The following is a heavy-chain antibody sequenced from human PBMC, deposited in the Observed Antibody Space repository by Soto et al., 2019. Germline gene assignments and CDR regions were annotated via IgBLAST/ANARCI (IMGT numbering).Heavy chain of an antibody. CDR2: IYWDDDK. Sequence: QITLKESGPTLVKPTQTLTLTCTFSGFSLSTSGVGVGLIRQPPGKALEWLALIYWDDDKRYSPSLRSRLTINKDPSKNQVVLTMTNMDPVATATYYCIQSRCGGDCLQSYASHYYYGMDVWGQGTTVTVSS. CDR3: IQSRCGGDCLQSYASHYYYGMDV. J-gene: IGHJ6*02. V-gene: IGHV2-5*02. D-gene: IGHD2-21*02. CDR1: GFSLSTSGVG.